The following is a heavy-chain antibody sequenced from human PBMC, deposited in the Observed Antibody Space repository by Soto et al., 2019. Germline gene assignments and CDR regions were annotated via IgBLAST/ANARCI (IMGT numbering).Heavy chain of an antibody. CDR2: AYYSGST. Sequence: SETLSLTCSVSGGSISHYYWSWIRQSPGKGQEWIGYAYYSGSTDYNPSLKSRVTMAVDTSKNQVSLKLNSVTTADTAVYYCARDRSTYGGGGTGEVKENWFDPWGPGTLVTVS. CDR3: ARDRSTYGGGGTGEVKENWFDP. D-gene: IGHD3-3*02. J-gene: IGHJ5*02. CDR1: GGSISHYY. V-gene: IGHV4-59*01.